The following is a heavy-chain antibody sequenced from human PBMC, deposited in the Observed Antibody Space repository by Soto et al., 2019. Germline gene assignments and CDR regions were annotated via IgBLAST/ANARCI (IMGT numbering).Heavy chain of an antibody. CDR2: IYYSGST. D-gene: IGHD3-9*01. V-gene: IGHV4-59*01. J-gene: IGHJ5*02. Sequence: PSETLSLTCSVSGGSISTDYWSWIRQPPGKGLEWIGYIYYSGSTNYNPSLKGRVTISVDTSKNQFSLKLSSVTAADTAVYYCAKVHLRGLHYDVLTGYPGESSLFALWGQGTLVT. CDR1: GGSISTDY. CDR3: AKVHLRGLHYDVLTGYPGESSLFAL.